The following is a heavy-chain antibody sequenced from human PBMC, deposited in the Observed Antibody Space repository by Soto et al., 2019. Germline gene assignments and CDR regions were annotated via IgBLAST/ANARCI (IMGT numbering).Heavy chain of an antibody. V-gene: IGHV4-30-4*01. Sequence: SETLSLTCTVSGGSISSGDYYWSWIRQPPGKGLEWIGYIYYSGSTYYNPSLKSRVTISVDTSKNQFSLKLSSVTAADTAVYYCARSLFPRATLTNCFDPWGQGTLVTVS. CDR1: GGSISSGDYY. CDR3: ARSLFPRATLTNCFDP. CDR2: IYYSGST. J-gene: IGHJ5*02. D-gene: IGHD1-26*01.